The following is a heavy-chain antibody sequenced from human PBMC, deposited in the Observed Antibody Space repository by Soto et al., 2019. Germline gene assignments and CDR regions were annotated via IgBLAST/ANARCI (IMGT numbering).Heavy chain of an antibody. Sequence: SETLSLTCALSGASIITDNWWSWVRQPPGKEMERIGEIYHSGNTNFNPSVKSRVTISVDTSKNQFSLTVSSVTAADTAIYYCARASASSKLRGVVINWGQGTLVTVSS. CDR2: IYHSGNT. D-gene: IGHD3-10*01. CDR1: GASIITDNW. J-gene: IGHJ4*02. CDR3: ARASASSKLRGVVIN. V-gene: IGHV4-4*02.